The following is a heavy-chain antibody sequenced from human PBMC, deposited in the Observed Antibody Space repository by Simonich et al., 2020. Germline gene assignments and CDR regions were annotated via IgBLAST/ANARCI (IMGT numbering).Heavy chain of an antibody. CDR2: ISSSGSTI. CDR1: GFTFSSYE. J-gene: IGHJ6*02. CDR3: ARDFRLQLVEIGTYYYYGMDV. Sequence: EVQLVESGGGLVQPGGSLRLSCAASGFTFSSYEMNCVRQAPGKGLEWVSYISSSGSTIYYADSVKGPATIPRDNAKNSLYLQMNCLRAEDTAVYYCARDFRLQLVEIGTYYYYGMDVWGQGTTVTVSS. V-gene: IGHV3-48*03. D-gene: IGHD6-6*01.